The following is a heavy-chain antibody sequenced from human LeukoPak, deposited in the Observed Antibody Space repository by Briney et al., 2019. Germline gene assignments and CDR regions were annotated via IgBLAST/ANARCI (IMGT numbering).Heavy chain of an antibody. CDR1: GFSFSDHY. V-gene: IGHV3-72*01. CDR2: IRDKTKRYST. Sequence: PGGSLRLSCTASGFSFSDHYMDWVRQAPGKGLEWVGRIRDKTKRYSTEYAASVKGRFITSRDESENSLFLQMNSLRTEDTAVYYCAKDRDRIDSGWYVLDAFDIWGQGTMVTVSS. D-gene: IGHD6-19*01. J-gene: IGHJ3*02. CDR3: AKDRDRIDSGWYVLDAFDI.